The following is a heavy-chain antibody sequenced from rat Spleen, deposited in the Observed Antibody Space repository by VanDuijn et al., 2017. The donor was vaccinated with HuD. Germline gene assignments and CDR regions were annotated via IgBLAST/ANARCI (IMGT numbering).Heavy chain of an antibody. J-gene: IGHJ1*01. D-gene: IGHD1-10*01. CDR2: ITGAGETT. CDR3: ASVYNNFYWYFDF. Sequence: EVELVESGGGLVQPGRSMKLSCAASGFTFSNFVMAWVRQAPTKGLEWVATITGAGETTYYPDSVMGRFTISRDNAKSTLYLQMDSLRSEDTATYYCASVYNNFYWYFDFWGPGTMVTVSS. CDR1: GFTFSNFV. V-gene: IGHV5-25*01.